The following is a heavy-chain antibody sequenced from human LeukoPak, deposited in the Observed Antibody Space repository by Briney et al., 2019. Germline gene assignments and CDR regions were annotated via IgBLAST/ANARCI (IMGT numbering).Heavy chain of an antibody. CDR2: IFYVGST. J-gene: IGHJ3*02. CDR1: GDSIGSHY. V-gene: IGHV4-59*11. Sequence: SETLSLTCTVSGDSIGSHYWSWIRQPPGKGLEWIGYIFYVGSTNYNPSLKSRVTISVDTSKNQFSLKLNSVTAADTAVYYCARDREGPRGAFDIWGQGTMVTVSS. CDR3: ARDREGPRGAFDI. D-gene: IGHD3-10*01.